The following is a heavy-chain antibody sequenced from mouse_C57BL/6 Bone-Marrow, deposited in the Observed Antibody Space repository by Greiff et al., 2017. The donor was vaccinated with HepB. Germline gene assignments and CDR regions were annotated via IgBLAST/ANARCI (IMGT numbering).Heavy chain of an antibody. V-gene: IGHV1-64*01. D-gene: IGHD2-10*01. CDR1: GYTFTSYW. CDR2: IHPNSGST. CDR3: ASPPYYGNFWFAY. Sequence: QVQLKQPGAELVKPGASVKLSCKASGYTFTSYWMHWVKQRPGQGLEWIGMIHPNSGSTNYNEKFKSKATLTVDKSSSTAYMQLSSLTSEDSAVYYCASPPYYGNFWFAYWGQGTLVTVSA. J-gene: IGHJ3*01.